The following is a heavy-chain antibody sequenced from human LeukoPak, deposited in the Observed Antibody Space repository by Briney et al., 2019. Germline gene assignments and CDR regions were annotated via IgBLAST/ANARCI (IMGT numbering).Heavy chain of an antibody. D-gene: IGHD6-13*01. CDR1: AYTFTDYY. Sequence: GASVKVSCKASAYTFTDYYMHWVRQAPGQGLEWMGWINPNSGGTNYAQKFQGRVAMTRDTSISTAYMELSRLRSDDTAVYYCAREVAAGSFDYWGQGTLVTVS. V-gene: IGHV1-2*02. CDR2: INPNSGGT. J-gene: IGHJ4*02. CDR3: AREVAAGSFDY.